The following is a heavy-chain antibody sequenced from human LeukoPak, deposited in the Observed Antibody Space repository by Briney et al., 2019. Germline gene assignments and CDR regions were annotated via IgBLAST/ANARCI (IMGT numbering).Heavy chain of an antibody. CDR1: GGSISNGNYY. CDR3: ARAAYSYGYYFDY. J-gene: IGHJ4*02. CDR2: IHHSGTT. Sequence: SETLSLTCTVSGGSISNGNYYWTWIRQSPGKGLECIGYIHHSGTTYYNPSLKSRVTISVDTSKNQFSLKLSSVTAADTAVYYCARAAYSYGYYFDYWGQGTLVTVSS. V-gene: IGHV4-30-2*06. D-gene: IGHD5-18*01.